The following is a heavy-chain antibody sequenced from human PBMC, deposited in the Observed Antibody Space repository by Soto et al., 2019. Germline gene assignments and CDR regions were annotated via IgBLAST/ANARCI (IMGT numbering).Heavy chain of an antibody. CDR1: GFTFSSYG. CDR2: ISYDGSNK. V-gene: IGHV3-30*18. J-gene: IGHJ6*02. CDR3: AKEVYSGSYWGPYYYYGMDV. Sequence: GGSLRLSCAASGFTFSSYGMHWVRQAPGKGLEWVAVISYDGSNKYYADSVKGRFTISRDNSKNTLYLQMNSLRAEDTAVYYCAKEVYSGSYWGPYYYYGMDVWGQGTTVTVSS. D-gene: IGHD1-26*01.